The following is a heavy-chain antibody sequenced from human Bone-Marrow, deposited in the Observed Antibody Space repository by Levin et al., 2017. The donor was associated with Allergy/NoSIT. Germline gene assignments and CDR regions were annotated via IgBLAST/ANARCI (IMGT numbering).Heavy chain of an antibody. Sequence: SCVGSGFTFSNYWMHWVRQTPGKGLQWVSRINADGSRTNYEDSGKGRFTISRDNAKNTLYLEMNSLRADDTAVYFCARVTFYDILSPFDYWGQGILVTVSS. CDR2: INADGSRT. V-gene: IGHV3-74*01. CDR1: GFTFSNYW. CDR3: ARVTFYDILSPFDY. J-gene: IGHJ4*02. D-gene: IGHD3-9*01.